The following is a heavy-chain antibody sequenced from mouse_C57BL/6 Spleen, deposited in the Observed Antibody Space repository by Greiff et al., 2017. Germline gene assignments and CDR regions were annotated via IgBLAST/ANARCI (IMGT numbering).Heavy chain of an antibody. CDR1: GFNIKDYY. J-gene: IGHJ4*01. CDR2: IDPEDGET. D-gene: IGHD2-5*01. Sequence: EVQLQQSGAELVKPGASVKLSCTASGFNIKDYYMHWVKQRTEQGLEWIGRIDPEDGETKYAPKFQGKATITADNSSNTAYLLLISLTSAYPAVYYCALYSNGFYSMDYGGQGTSVTVSS. CDR3: ALYSNGFYSMDY. V-gene: IGHV14-2*01.